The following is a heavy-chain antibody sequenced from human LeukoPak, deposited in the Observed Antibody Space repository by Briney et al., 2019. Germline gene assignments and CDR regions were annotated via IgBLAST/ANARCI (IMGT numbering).Heavy chain of an antibody. D-gene: IGHD6-6*01. CDR1: GFTFSSYA. Sequence: PGGSLRLSCAASGFTFSSYAMSWVRQAPGKGLEWVSAISGSGGSTYYADSVKGRFTISRDNSKNTLYLQMNSLRAEDTAVYYCARDGARLTGTSGMDVWGQGTTVTVSS. J-gene: IGHJ6*02. CDR2: ISGSGGST. V-gene: IGHV3-23*01. CDR3: ARDGARLTGTSGMDV.